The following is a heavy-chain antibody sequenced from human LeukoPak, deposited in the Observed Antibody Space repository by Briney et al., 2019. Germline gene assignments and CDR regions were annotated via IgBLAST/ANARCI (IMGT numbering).Heavy chain of an antibody. J-gene: IGHJ4*02. V-gene: IGHV3-23*01. Sequence: PGGSLRLSCATSGYTFSNYAMSWVRQAPGKGLEWLAAIRYSGRTTHYADSVEGRFTISSDNSKNALYLQMNNLRAEDTAVYATLDVNTVTLPSGVYWGQGTLVTVSS. CDR2: IRYSGRTT. CDR3: LDVNTVTLPSGVY. CDR1: GYTFSNYA. D-gene: IGHD4-17*01.